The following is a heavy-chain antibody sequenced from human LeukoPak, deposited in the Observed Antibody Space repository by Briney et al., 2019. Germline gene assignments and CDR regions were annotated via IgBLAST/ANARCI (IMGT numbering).Heavy chain of an antibody. D-gene: IGHD3-10*01. V-gene: IGHV4-34*01. J-gene: IGHJ4*02. CDR3: ARGLDYYGSGSQGYYFDY. CDR2: INHSGST. Sequence: PSETLSLTCAVYGGSFGGYYWSWIRQPPGKGLEWIGEINHSGSTNYNPSLKSRVTISVDTSKNQFSLKLSSVTAADTAVYYCARGLDYYGSGSQGYYFDYWGQGTLVTVSS. CDR1: GGSFGGYY.